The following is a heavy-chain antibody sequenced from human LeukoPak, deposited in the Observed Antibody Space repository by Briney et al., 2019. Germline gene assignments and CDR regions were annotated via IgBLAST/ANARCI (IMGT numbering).Heavy chain of an antibody. CDR2: IYYSGST. D-gene: IGHD3-3*01. Sequence: SETLSLTRTVSGDSICSYDWSWIRQPPWKGLEWLAYIYYSGSTNYNPSLKSRVTISVDTSKNQFSLKLSSVTAADTAVYYCARCHYDFWSGYYAFDIWGQGTMVTVSS. J-gene: IGHJ3*02. V-gene: IGHV4-59*01. CDR3: ARCHYDFWSGYYAFDI. CDR1: GDSICSYD.